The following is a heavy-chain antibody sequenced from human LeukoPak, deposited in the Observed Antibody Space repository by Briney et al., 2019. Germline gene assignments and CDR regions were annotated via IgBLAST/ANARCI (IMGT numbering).Heavy chain of an antibody. Sequence: PGGSLRLSCAASGFTFSAYSMNWVRQAPEKGLEWVSYIGSSGSPIYYADSVKGRFTISRDNAENSLYLQMDSLRAEDTAVYYCARDQAYSFDYWGQGTLVTVSS. J-gene: IGHJ4*02. CDR2: IGSSGSPI. CDR1: GFTFSAYS. D-gene: IGHD4-11*01. V-gene: IGHV3-48*01. CDR3: ARDQAYSFDY.